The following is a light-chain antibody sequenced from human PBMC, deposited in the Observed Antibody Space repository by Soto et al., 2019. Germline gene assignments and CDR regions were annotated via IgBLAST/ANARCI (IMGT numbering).Light chain of an antibody. V-gene: IGLV2-11*01. CDR3: CSYAGSYTLV. CDR1: SSDVGDYNF. J-gene: IGLJ2*01. CDR2: DVN. Sequence: QSALTQPRSVSGSPGQSVTISCTGTSSDVGDYNFVSWYQQHPGKAPKLMIYDVNKRPSGVPDRFSVSKSGNTASLTISGLQAEDEADFYCCSYAGSYTLVFGGGTKLTVL.